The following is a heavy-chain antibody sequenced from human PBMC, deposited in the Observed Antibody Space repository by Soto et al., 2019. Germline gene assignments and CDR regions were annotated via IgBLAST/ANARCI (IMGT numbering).Heavy chain of an antibody. V-gene: IGHV1-2*02. CDR2: INPNSGGT. Sequence: ASVKVSCKASGYTFTGYYMHWVRQAPGQGLEWMGWINPNSGGTNYAQKFQGRVTMTRDTSISTAYMELSRLRSDDTAVYYCAREHCSSTSCYTSLGYWGQGTLVTVSS. J-gene: IGHJ4*02. D-gene: IGHD2-2*02. CDR1: GYTFTGYY. CDR3: AREHCSSTSCYTSLGY.